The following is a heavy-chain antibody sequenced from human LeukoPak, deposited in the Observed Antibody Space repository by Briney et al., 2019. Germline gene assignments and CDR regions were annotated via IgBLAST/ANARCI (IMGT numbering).Heavy chain of an antibody. Sequence: SETLSLTCTVSGGSISSYYWSWIRQPPGEGLEWIGYIYYSGSTNYNPSLKSRVTISVDTSKNQFSLKLSSVTAADTAVYYCARDDSGGGGLDYWGQGTLVTVSS. D-gene: IGHD3-10*01. CDR2: IYYSGST. CDR1: GGSISSYY. V-gene: IGHV4-59*01. CDR3: ARDDSGGGGLDY. J-gene: IGHJ4*02.